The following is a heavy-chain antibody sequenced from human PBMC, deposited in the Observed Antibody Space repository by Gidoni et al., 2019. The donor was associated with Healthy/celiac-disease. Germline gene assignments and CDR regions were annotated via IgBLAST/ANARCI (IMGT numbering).Heavy chain of an antibody. J-gene: IGHJ4*02. Sequence: EVQLVESGGGVVRPGGSLGLSCSAAGFTFDDYGMSWVRQAPGKGLEWVSGINWNGGSTGYADSVKGRFTISRDNAKNSLYLQMNSLRAEDTALYYCARDGLYGDYPGYWGQGTLVTVSS. CDR1: GFTFDDYG. CDR3: ARDGLYGDYPGY. D-gene: IGHD4-17*01. V-gene: IGHV3-20*04. CDR2: INWNGGST.